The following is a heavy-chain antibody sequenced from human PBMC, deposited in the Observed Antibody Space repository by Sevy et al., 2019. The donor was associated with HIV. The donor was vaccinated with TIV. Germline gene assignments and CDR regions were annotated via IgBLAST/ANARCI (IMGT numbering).Heavy chain of an antibody. D-gene: IGHD2-2*01. V-gene: IGHV1-8*03. CDR2: MNPNSGNT. J-gene: IGHJ3*02. Sequence: ASVKVSCKASGYTFTSYDINWVRQATGQGLEWMGWMNPNSGNTGYAQTFQGRVTITRNTSISTAYMELSSLRSEDTAVYYCARGSYCSSTSCHDAFDIWGQGTMVTVSS. CDR3: ARGSYCSSTSCHDAFDI. CDR1: GYTFTSYD.